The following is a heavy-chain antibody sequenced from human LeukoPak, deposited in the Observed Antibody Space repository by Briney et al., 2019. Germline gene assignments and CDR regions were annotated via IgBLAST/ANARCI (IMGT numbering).Heavy chain of an antibody. J-gene: IGHJ6*03. Sequence: SVKVSCKASGGTFSSYAISWVRQAPGQGLEWMGGIIPIFGTANYAQKFQGRVTITTDESTSTAYMELSSLRSEDTAVYYCARDVAGLRNYNYYYMGVWGKGTTVTVAS. CDR3: ARDVAGLRNYNYYYMGV. CDR1: GGTFSSYA. D-gene: IGHD5-12*01. V-gene: IGHV1-69*05. CDR2: IIPIFGTA.